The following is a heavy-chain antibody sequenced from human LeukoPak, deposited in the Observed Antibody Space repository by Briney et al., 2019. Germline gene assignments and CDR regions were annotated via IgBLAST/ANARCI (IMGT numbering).Heavy chain of an antibody. Sequence: PSETLSLTCTVSGGSISSSSYYWGWIRQPPGKGPEWIGSIYYSGSTYYNPSLKSRVTISVDTSKNQFSLKLSSVTAADTAVYYCACSPYIAEVPYYFDYWGQGTLVTVYS. V-gene: IGHV4-39*01. CDR3: ACSPYIAEVPYYFDY. D-gene: IGHD6-13*01. J-gene: IGHJ4*02. CDR2: IYYSGST. CDR1: GGSISSSSYY.